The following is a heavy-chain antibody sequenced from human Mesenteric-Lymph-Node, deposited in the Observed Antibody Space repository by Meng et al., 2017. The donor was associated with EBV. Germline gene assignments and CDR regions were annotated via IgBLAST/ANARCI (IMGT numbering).Heavy chain of an antibody. D-gene: IGHD2-2*01. Sequence: QLELQGSGQGLVKPSGTLSLHCALTGVSISSSTWWSWVRQTPGKGLEWIGEIYHSGNTNYNPSLGGRAAISLDKSKNQYSLRLSSVTAADTAVYYCARSGYCSTTSCYPFDYWGQGILVTVSS. CDR2: IYHSGNT. CDR1: GVSISSSTW. J-gene: IGHJ4*02. V-gene: IGHV4-4*02. CDR3: ARSGYCSTTSCYPFDY.